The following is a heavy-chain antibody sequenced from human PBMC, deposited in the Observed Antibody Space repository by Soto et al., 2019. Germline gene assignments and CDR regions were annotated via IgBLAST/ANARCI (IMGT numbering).Heavy chain of an antibody. D-gene: IGHD3-22*01. CDR3: ARTYDSSGYYSFDY. CDR1: GFSLSTSGVG. V-gene: IGHV2-5*02. Sequence: QITLKESGPPLVKPTQTLTLTCTFSGFSLSTSGVGVGWIRRPPGKALEWLALIYWDDDKRYSPSLKSRLSFTKDTSKNQVILTMINMDPVDTATYYCARTYDSSGYYSFDYWGQGTLVTVSS. J-gene: IGHJ4*02. CDR2: IYWDDDK.